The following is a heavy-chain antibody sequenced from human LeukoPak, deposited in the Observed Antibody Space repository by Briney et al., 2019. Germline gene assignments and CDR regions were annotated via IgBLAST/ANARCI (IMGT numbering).Heavy chain of an antibody. V-gene: IGHV4-34*01. CDR3: ARAQWLGLNWFDP. J-gene: IGHJ5*02. CDR1: GGSFSGYY. D-gene: IGHD6-19*01. Sequence: PSETLSLTCAVYGGSFSGYYWSWIRQPPGKGLEWIGEINHSGSTNYNPSLKSRVTISVDTSKNQFSLKLSSVTAADTAVYYCARAQWLGLNWFDPWGQGTLVTVSS. CDR2: INHSGST.